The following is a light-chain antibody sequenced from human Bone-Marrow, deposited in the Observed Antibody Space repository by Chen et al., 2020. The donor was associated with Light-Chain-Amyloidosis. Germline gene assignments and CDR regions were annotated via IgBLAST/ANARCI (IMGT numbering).Light chain of an antibody. J-gene: IGLJ3*02. CDR1: NIGSTS. V-gene: IGLV3-21*02. CDR2: DDS. CDR3: RVWDRSSDRAV. Sequence: SYVLTQPSSVSVAPGQTATIACGGNNIGSTSVHWYQPTPGQAPLLVVYDDSDRPSGIPERLGGSNSGNTATLTISRVEAGDEADYYCRVWDRSSDRAVFGGGTKLTVL.